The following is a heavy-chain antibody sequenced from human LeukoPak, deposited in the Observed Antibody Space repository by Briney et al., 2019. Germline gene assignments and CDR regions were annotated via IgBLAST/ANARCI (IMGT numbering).Heavy chain of an antibody. Sequence: SETLSLTCAVSGGSISSGGYSWSWIRQPPGKGLEWIGYIYHSGSTYYNPPLKSRVTISVDRSKNQFSLKLSSVTAADTAVYYCARGVEYSSSWYPDWLFDYWGQGTLVTVSS. CDR2: IYHSGST. J-gene: IGHJ4*02. CDR1: GGSISSGGYS. CDR3: ARGVEYSSSWYPDWLFDY. V-gene: IGHV4-30-2*01. D-gene: IGHD6-13*01.